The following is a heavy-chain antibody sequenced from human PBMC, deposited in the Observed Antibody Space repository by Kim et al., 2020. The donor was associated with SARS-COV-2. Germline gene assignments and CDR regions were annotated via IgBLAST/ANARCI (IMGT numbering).Heavy chain of an antibody. CDR2: ISYDGSNK. V-gene: IGHV3-30*04. CDR3: ASLHATYYYDSSGYHERTSDY. J-gene: IGHJ4*02. Sequence: GGSLRLSCAASGFTFSSYAMHWVRQAPGKGLEWVAVISYDGSNKYYADSVKGRFTISRDNSKNTLYLQMNSLRAEDTAVYYCASLHATYYYDSSGYHERTSDYWGQGTLVTVSS. CDR1: GFTFSSYA. D-gene: IGHD3-22*01.